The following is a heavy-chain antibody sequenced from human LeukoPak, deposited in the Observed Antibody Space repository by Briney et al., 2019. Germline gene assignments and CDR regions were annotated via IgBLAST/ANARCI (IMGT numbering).Heavy chain of an antibody. V-gene: IGHV3-21*01. CDR1: GFTFSSYS. Sequence: PGGSLRLSCAASGFTFSSYSMNWVRQAPGKGLEWVSSIGNSSTYVYYADSVKGRFTISRDNAKNSLYLQMNSLRAEDTAVYYCARDIIAAAGTLDYWGQGTLVTVSS. CDR2: IGNSSTYV. CDR3: ARDIIAAAGTLDY. D-gene: IGHD6-13*01. J-gene: IGHJ4*02.